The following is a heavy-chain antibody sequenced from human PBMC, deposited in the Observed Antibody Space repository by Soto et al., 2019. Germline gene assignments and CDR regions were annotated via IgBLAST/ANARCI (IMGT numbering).Heavy chain of an antibody. J-gene: IGHJ5*02. CDR1: GFTFSSYA. CDR2: ISGSGGST. V-gene: IGHV3-23*01. D-gene: IGHD2-15*01. CDR3: AKGSIQVLRNWFDP. Sequence: LCFAASGFTFSSYAMSWVRQAPGRVLEWVSAISGSGGSTYYADSVKGRFTISRDNSKNTLYLQMNSLRAEDTAVYYCAKGSIQVLRNWFDPWGLGTLVTVS.